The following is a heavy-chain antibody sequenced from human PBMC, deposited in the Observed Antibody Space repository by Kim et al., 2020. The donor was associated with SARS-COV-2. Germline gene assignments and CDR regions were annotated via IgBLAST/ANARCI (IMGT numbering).Heavy chain of an antibody. J-gene: IGHJ4*02. CDR3: ARDSGRIVDY. CDR2: SP. Sequence: SPGNADSVKGRFTTSKDNAKNTVYLQMSSLRADDTAVYYCARDSGRIVDYWGQGTLVTVSS. V-gene: IGHV3-74*01. D-gene: IGHD3-10*01.